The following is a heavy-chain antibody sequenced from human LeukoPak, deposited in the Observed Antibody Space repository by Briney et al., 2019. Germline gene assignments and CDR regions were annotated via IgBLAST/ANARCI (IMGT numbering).Heavy chain of an antibody. CDR3: AYGADEIDY. D-gene: IGHD4-17*01. CDR1: GGSVSSGSYY. V-gene: IGHV4-61*01. Sequence: SETLFPTCTVSGGSVSSGSYYWSWIRQPPGKGLEWIGYIYYSGSTNYNPSLKSRVAISVDTSKNQFSLKLSSVTAADTAVYYCAYGADEIDYWGQGTLVTVSS. J-gene: IGHJ4*02. CDR2: IYYSGST.